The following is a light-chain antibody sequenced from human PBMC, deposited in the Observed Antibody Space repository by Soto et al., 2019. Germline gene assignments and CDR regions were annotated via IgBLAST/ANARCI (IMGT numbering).Light chain of an antibody. CDR1: PSISPW. V-gene: IGKV1-5*03. Sequence: DIQMTQSPSTLSASVGDRVTITCRASPSISPWLAWYQQKPGKAPKLLIYKASSLESGVPSRFSGSGSGTDFTLTISSLQPDDLATYYCQQYTSYWTFGQGTTVEIK. J-gene: IGKJ1*01. CDR2: KAS. CDR3: QQYTSYWT.